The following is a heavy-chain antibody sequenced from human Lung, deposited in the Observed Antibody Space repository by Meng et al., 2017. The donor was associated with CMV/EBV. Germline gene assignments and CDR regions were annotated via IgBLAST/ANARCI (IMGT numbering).Heavy chain of an antibody. CDR3: AVLGDDSNDY. D-gene: IGHD3-16*01. V-gene: IGHV3-23*01. CDR2: ISVSGADT. J-gene: IGHJ4*02. Sequence: LSCAASGFTFSMYAVSWVRRAPGKGLEWVSDISVSGADTSYADSVKGRFTISRGHSKNAVYLQMNSLRAEDTAVYYCAVLGDDSNDYWGQGTLVTVSS. CDR1: GFTFSMYA.